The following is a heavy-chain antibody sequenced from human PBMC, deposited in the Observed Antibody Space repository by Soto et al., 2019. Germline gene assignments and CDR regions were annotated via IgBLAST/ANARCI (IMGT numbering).Heavy chain of an antibody. Sequence: ASVKVSCKASGFTFTSSAVQWVRQAPGQGLEWMGIINLSADRTSYAQKFQGRFTVTMDTSTSTVYMELGSLRSEDTAVYYCVRDPSSGYRSFDYWGQGTLVTVSS. CDR3: VRDPSSGYRSFDY. D-gene: IGHD3-22*01. V-gene: IGHV1-46*03. J-gene: IGHJ4*02. CDR1: GFTFTSSA. CDR2: INLSADRT.